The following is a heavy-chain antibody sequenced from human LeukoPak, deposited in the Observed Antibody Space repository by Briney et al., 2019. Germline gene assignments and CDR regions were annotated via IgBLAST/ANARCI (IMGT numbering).Heavy chain of an antibody. CDR1: GYTFTSYD. CDR2: FDPEDGET. Sequence: ASVKVSCKASGYTFTSYDINWVRQATGQGLEWMGGFDPEDGETIYAQKFQGRVTMTEDTSTDTAYMELSSLRSEDTAVYYCATEPGIAAAGTFDYWGQGTLVTVSS. D-gene: IGHD6-13*01. CDR3: ATEPGIAAAGTFDY. V-gene: IGHV1-24*01. J-gene: IGHJ4*02.